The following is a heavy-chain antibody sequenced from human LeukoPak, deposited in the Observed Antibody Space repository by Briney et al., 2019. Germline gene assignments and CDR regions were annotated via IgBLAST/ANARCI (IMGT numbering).Heavy chain of an antibody. Sequence: GGSLRLSCAASGFTFSSYAMSWVRQAPGKGLEWVSAISGSGGSTYYADSVKGRFTIPRDNSKNTLYLQMNSLRAEDTAVYYCAKDRDIVVVVAATHFDYWGQGTLVTVSS. J-gene: IGHJ4*02. V-gene: IGHV3-23*01. CDR1: GFTFSSYA. CDR2: ISGSGGST. D-gene: IGHD2-15*01. CDR3: AKDRDIVVVVAATHFDY.